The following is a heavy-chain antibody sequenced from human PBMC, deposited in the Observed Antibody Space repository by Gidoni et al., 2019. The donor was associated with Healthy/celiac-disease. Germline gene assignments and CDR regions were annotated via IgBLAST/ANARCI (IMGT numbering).Heavy chain of an antibody. Sequence: QVQLQESGPGLVKPSETLSLTCTVSGGSISSYYWSWIRQPPGKGLEWIGYIYYSGSTNYNPSLKSRVTISVDTSKNQFSLKLSSVTAADTAVYYCASVLMVQGVIGYWGQGTLVTVSS. CDR2: IYYSGST. J-gene: IGHJ4*02. CDR3: ASVLMVQGVIGY. V-gene: IGHV4-59*08. CDR1: GGSISSYY. D-gene: IGHD3-10*01.